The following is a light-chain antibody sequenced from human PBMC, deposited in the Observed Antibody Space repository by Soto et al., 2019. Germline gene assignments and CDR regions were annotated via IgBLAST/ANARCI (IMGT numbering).Light chain of an antibody. Sequence: DIQMTQSPSSLSASVGGRVTITCRASQSISSYLNWYQQKSGKAPELLIYAASSLQSGVPSRFSGIGSGTDFTLTISSLQPENFATYYCQQSYSNPPYTFGQWTKLEIK. J-gene: IGKJ2*01. CDR2: AAS. V-gene: IGKV1-39*01. CDR3: QQSYSNPPYT. CDR1: QSISSY.